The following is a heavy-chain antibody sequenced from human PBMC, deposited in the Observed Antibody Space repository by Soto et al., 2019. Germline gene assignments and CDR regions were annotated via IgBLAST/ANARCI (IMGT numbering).Heavy chain of an antibody. CDR2: INGDGSST. J-gene: IGHJ6*02. V-gene: IGHV3-74*01. CDR1: GSTFSMFW. Sequence: PVGSPRLSRAAAGSTFSMFWRPSVRQAAGKGLVWVSRINGDGSSTSYAESVKGRFTISRDNAKNTLYLQMNSLRAEDTAVYYFSRDSYYENIYYGMDVWGQGTTVTVSS. CDR3: SRDSYYENIYYGMDV. D-gene: IGHD3-22*01.